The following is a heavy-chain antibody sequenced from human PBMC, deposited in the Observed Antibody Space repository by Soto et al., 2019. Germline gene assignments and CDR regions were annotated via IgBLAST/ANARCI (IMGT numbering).Heavy chain of an antibody. D-gene: IGHD5-18*01. CDR3: ARHSGYNYFYNFAY. CDR2: IYFGGST. V-gene: IGHV4-39*01. J-gene: IGHJ4*02. CDR1: GGSISSSTYY. Sequence: QLQLQESGPGLLKPSETLSLSCTVSGGSISSSTYYWGWIRQPPGKGLEWIGSIYFGGSTYHNPSLKSRVTISVDSSKNQFSLRVISVTAADTAVYYCARHSGYNYFYNFAYWGQGTLLSVSS.